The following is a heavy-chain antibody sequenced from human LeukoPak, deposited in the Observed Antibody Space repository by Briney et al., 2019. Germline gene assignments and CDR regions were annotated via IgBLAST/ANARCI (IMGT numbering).Heavy chain of an antibody. CDR1: GYTFTNYG. CDR3: ARDVSLGMATILGSY. V-gene: IGHV1-18*01. J-gene: IGHJ4*02. CDR2: ISPYINDT. D-gene: IGHD5-24*01. Sequence: GASVKVSCKASGYTFTNYGISWVRQAPGQGLEWMGWISPYINDTNYAQMLQGRVTMTTDTSTATAYMELRSLRSDDTAVFFCARDVSLGMATILGSYWGQGTLVTVSS.